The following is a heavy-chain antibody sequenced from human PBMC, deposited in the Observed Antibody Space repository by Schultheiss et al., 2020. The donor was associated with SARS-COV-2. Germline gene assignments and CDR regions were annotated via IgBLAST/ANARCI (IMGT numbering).Heavy chain of an antibody. Sequence: SETLSLTCTVSGGSITSGGYYWTWIRQHPGKGLEWIGFVSYSGSTYYNASLMSRVTISVDTSENQFSLRLSSVTAADTAVYYCARDHADSSGYFSDYWGQGTLVTVS. V-gene: IGHV4-31*03. J-gene: IGHJ4*02. CDR1: GGSITSGGYY. CDR3: ARDHADSSGYFSDY. CDR2: VSYSGST. D-gene: IGHD3-22*01.